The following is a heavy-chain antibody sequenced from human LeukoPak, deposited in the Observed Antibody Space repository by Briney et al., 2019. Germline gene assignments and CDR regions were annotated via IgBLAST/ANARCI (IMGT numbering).Heavy chain of an antibody. CDR1: GGSISSDDYY. CDR3: ARDPITVPGAFDL. D-gene: IGHD6-19*01. J-gene: IGHJ3*01. V-gene: IGHV4-30-4*01. CDR2: IYYSGIT. Sequence: PSQTLSLTCTVSGGSISSDDYYWSWIRQPPGKGLEWIGYIYYSGITYYNPSLKSRVTISVDTSKNQFSLKLSSVTAADTAIYYCARDPITVPGAFDLWGQGTMVTVSS.